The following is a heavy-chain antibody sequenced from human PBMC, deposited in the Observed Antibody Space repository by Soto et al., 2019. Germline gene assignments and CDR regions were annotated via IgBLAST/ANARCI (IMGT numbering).Heavy chain of an antibody. J-gene: IGHJ4*02. D-gene: IGHD6-13*01. Sequence: ASVKVSCKASGYTFTSYYMHWVRQAPGQGLEWMGIINPSGGSTSYAQKFQGRVTMTRDTSTSTVYMELSSLRSEDTAVYYCARGLIRSYSSSWYEYYFDYWGQGTLVTVSS. V-gene: IGHV1-46*01. CDR3: ARGLIRSYSSSWYEYYFDY. CDR2: INPSGGST. CDR1: GYTFTSYY.